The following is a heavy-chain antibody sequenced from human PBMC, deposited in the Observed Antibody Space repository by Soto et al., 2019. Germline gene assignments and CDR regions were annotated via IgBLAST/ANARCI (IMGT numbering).Heavy chain of an antibody. Sequence: TGGSLRLSCAASGFTFSSYEMNWVRQAPGKGLEWVSSISSSGSTTYYADSVKGRFTISRDNAKNSLYLQMNSLRAEDTAVYYCARVLGASGRYYNTAPDYWGQGTLVTVSS. J-gene: IGHJ4*02. D-gene: IGHD3-10*01. V-gene: IGHV3-48*03. CDR3: ARVLGASGRYYNTAPDY. CDR1: GFTFSSYE. CDR2: ISSSGSTT.